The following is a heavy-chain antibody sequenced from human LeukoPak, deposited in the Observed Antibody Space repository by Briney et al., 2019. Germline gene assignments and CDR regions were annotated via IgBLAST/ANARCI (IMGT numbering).Heavy chain of an antibody. J-gene: IGHJ4*01. CDR1: GFTFSSYS. D-gene: IGHD3-10*01. V-gene: IGHV3-48*01. Sequence: GGSLRLSCAASGFTFSSYSTNWVRQAPGKGLEWVSYISSSSSTIYYADSVKGRFTISRDNAKNSLYLQMNSLRAKDTAVYYCARDLQMVRGDMVYWGQGTLVTVSS. CDR3: ARDLQMVRGDMVY. CDR2: ISSSSSTI.